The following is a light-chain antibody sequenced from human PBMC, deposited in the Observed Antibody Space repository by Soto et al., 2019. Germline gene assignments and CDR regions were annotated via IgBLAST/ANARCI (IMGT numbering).Light chain of an antibody. Sequence: EIVMTQSPATLSVSPGERVTLSCRASQSFFSNLAWYQQKPGQAPRVLIYDASTRATVIPPRFSGSGSGTEFTLTISSLQPDDFATYYCQQYNIYSWTFGQGTKVDIK. CDR2: DAS. V-gene: IGKV3D-15*01. J-gene: IGKJ1*01. CDR3: QQYNIYSWT. CDR1: QSFFSN.